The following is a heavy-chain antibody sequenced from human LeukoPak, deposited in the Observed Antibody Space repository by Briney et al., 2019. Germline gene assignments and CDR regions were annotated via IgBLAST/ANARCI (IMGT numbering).Heavy chain of an antibody. D-gene: IGHD6-13*01. CDR1: GYRLTSNW. Sequence: GESLKISCKISGYRLTSNWIGWVRQVPGKGLEWMGLIYPGYSDAKYSPSFQGQVTFSVDASISTAYLQLSGLRASDTAIYYCVRFALSSSLDHWGQGTLVTVFS. J-gene: IGHJ5*02. V-gene: IGHV5-51*01. CDR2: IYPGYSDA. CDR3: VRFALSSSLDH.